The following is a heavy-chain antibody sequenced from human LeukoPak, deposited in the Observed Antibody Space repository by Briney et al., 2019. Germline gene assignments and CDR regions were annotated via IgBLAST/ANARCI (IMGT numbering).Heavy chain of an antibody. D-gene: IGHD3-10*01. Sequence: GESLKISCKGSGYSFTSYWIGWVRQMPGKGLEWMGIIFLGDSDTRYSPSFQGQVTFSADKSISTAYLQWSSLKASDTAIYYCARGFGFAGNYFDYWGQGTLVTVSS. J-gene: IGHJ4*02. CDR2: IFLGDSDT. CDR3: ARGFGFAGNYFDY. CDR1: GYSFTSYW. V-gene: IGHV5-51*01.